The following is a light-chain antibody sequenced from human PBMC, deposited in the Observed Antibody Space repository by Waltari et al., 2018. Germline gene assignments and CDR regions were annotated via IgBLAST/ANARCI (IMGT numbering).Light chain of an antibody. J-gene: IGKJ3*01. CDR1: QSINSY. CDR2: GAS. CDR3: QQSYSIGLT. Sequence: DIQMTQSPSSLSASVGDRVTITCRASQSINSYLNWYQQKPGKAPKFLIYGASRLQNGVPSRFSASGSGTEFTLTISSLQPEDFATYYCQQSYSIGLTFGPGTKVDIK. V-gene: IGKV1-39*01.